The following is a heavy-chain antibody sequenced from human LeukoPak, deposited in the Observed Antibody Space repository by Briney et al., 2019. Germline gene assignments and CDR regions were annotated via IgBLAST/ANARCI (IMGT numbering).Heavy chain of an antibody. CDR2: INPSGGSP. D-gene: IGHD3-10*01. J-gene: IGHJ5*02. V-gene: IGHV1-46*01. CDR1: GYTFTSYY. Sequence: ASVKVSCKASGYTFTSYYIHWVRQAPGQGLEWVGIINPSGGSPTYTQKFQGRVTMTRDTSTSTVYLELNSLTFEDTAVYYCARGLGSGSYYGSWGQGTLVTVSS. CDR3: ARGLGSGSYYGS.